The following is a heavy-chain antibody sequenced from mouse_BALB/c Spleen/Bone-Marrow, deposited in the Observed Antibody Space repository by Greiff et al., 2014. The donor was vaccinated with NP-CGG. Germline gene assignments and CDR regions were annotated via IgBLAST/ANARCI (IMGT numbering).Heavy chain of an antibody. CDR2: INPYNDGT. CDR3: ARRRVYGNYIYFDY. J-gene: IGHJ2*01. D-gene: IGHD2-1*01. V-gene: IGHV1-14*01. Sequence: EVNLVESGPELVKPGASVKMSCKASGYTFTSYVMHWVKQKPGQGLEWIGYINPYNDGTKYNEKFKGKATLTSDKSSSTAYMELSSLTSEDSAVYYCARRRVYGNYIYFDYWGQGTTLTVSS. CDR1: GYTFTSYV.